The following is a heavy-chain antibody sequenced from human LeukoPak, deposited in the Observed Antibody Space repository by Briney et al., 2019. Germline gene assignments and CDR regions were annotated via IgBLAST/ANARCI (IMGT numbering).Heavy chain of an antibody. D-gene: IGHD4-17*01. CDR1: GFTFSSYS. Sequence: GGSLRLSCAASGFTFSSYSMNWVRQAPGMGLEWVSSIGSSGDITYYADSVKGRFTISRDNSKNTLYLQMNSLRAEDTAVYYCAKDVDNGDYVVYWGQGTLVTVSS. V-gene: IGHV3-23*01. CDR3: AKDVDNGDYVVY. J-gene: IGHJ4*02. CDR2: IGSSGDIT.